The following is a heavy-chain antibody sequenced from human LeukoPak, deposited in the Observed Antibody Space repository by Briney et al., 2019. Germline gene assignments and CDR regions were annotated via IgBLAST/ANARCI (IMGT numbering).Heavy chain of an antibody. J-gene: IGHJ4*02. CDR2: ISSSGSTI. CDR1: GFTFSDYY. V-gene: IGHV3-11*04. D-gene: IGHD2-2*01. CDR3: ARVQDCSSTSCYFGSFDY. Sequence: NAGGSLRLSCAASGFTFSDYYMSWIRQAPGKGLEWVSYISSSGSTIYYADSVKGRFTTSRDNAKNSLYLQMNSLRAEDTTVSYCARVQDCSSTSCYFGSFDYWGQGTLVTVSS.